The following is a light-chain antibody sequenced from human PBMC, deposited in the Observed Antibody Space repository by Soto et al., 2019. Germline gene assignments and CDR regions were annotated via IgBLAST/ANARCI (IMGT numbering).Light chain of an antibody. CDR1: QRMSIS. Sequence: EVVLAQSPATQSVSPGERATLSCRASQRMSISLAWYQHKHGQAPRLLIYDASNRATGISARFSGSGSGTDLTITISSLQPEDSEVDECQQRSNWPLTFGGGTKVDIK. CDR3: QQRSNWPLT. V-gene: IGKV3-11*01. J-gene: IGKJ4*01. CDR2: DAS.